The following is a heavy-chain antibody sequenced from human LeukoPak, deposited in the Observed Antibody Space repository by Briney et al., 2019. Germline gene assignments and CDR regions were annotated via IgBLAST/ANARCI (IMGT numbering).Heavy chain of an antibody. D-gene: IGHD2/OR15-2a*01. CDR1: GFTFNNNA. V-gene: IGHV3-23*01. CDR2: ISGTGRTT. CDR3: AKGNRVSYYYYMDV. J-gene: IGHJ6*03. Sequence: GGSLGLSCVGSGFASGFTFNNNAMNWVRQAPGKGLEWVSAISGTGRTTYYADSVKGRFTISRDDSKNTLFLQMSSLRAEDTAVYYCAKGNRVSYYYYMDVWGKGTTVTVSS.